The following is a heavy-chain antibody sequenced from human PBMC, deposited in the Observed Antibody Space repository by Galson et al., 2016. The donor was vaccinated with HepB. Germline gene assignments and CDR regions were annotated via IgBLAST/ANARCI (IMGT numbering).Heavy chain of an antibody. V-gene: IGHV3-21*01. J-gene: IGHJ4*02. D-gene: IGHD2-15*01. CDR3: ARNRLGWSLLEAIDS. Sequence: SLRLSCAASGFTFRSYVMNWVRQAPGKGLEWVSSTSRGSSYIYYADSVKGRFTISRDNAKNSLHLQMNSLRAEDTAVYYCARNRLGWSLLEAIDSWGQGTLVTVSS. CDR1: GFTFRSYV. CDR2: TSRGSSYI.